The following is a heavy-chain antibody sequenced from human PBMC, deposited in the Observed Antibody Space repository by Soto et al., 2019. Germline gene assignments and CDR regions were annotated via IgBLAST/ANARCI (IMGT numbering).Heavy chain of an antibody. CDR3: ARLGAADYSYYYMDV. J-gene: IGHJ6*03. V-gene: IGHV3-11*01. CDR1: GFTFSYYY. D-gene: IGHD3-16*01. Sequence: QVQLVEAGGGLVKPGGFLRLSCAASGFTFSYYYMSWSRQAPGKGLEGVSYISSSGSTIYYAESVKGRFTISRDNAKNSLYLQMNSLRAEDTAVYYCARLGAADYSYYYMDVWGQGTTVTVSS. CDR2: ISSSGSTI.